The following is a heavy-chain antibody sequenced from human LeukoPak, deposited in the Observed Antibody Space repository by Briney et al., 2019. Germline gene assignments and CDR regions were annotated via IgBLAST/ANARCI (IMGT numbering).Heavy chain of an antibody. Sequence: PGGSLRLSCAASGFTVSSNYMSWVRQTPGRGLEWLSIIHSGGDTYYPDSLKGRFTISRDNSKNTLYLQMNSLRAEDTAVYYCARVAVTASSDAFDIWGQGTLVAVSS. CDR2: IHSGGDT. J-gene: IGHJ3*02. D-gene: IGHD2-21*02. CDR1: GFTVSSNY. V-gene: IGHV3-66*01. CDR3: ARVAVTASSDAFDI.